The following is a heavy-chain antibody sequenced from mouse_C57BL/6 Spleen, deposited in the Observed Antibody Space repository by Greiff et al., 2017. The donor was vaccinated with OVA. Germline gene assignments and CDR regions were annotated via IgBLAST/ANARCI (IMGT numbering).Heavy chain of an antibody. CDR3: ARKDYDDY. Sequence: QVQLQQSGAELVRPGTSVKVSCKASGYAFTNYLIEWVKQRPGQGLEWIGVINPGSGGTDYNEKFKGKATLTADKSSSTAYMQLSSLTSEDSAVYFCARKDYDDYWGQGTTLTVSS. D-gene: IGHD2-4*01. CDR2: INPGSGGT. J-gene: IGHJ2*01. V-gene: IGHV1-54*01. CDR1: GYAFTNYL.